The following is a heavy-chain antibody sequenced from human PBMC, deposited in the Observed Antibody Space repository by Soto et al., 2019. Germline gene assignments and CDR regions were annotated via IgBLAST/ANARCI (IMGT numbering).Heavy chain of an antibody. V-gene: IGHV3-33*01. Sequence: QVQLVESGGGLFRLGRSLSFSCPGSGFTFSSYGFHWVRQPPGKGLEWVAVIGNDGSNKYYADSVKAHFTIARDNSKYTVYLQMNGLRAEDTAVYYCARDSDCSSTSCSLLYYYYYGMDVWGQGTTVTVSS. CDR3: ARDSDCSSTSCSLLYYYYYGMDV. J-gene: IGHJ6*02. CDR1: GFTFSSYG. CDR2: IGNDGSNK. D-gene: IGHD2-2*01.